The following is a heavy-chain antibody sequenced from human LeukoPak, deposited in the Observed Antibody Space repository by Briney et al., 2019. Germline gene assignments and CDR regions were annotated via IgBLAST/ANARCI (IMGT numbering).Heavy chain of an antibody. Sequence: ASVKVSCKASGYTFTSYGISWVRQAPGQGLEWMGWINPNSGGTNYAQKFQGWVTMTRDTSISTAYMELSRLRSDDTAVYYCAAGYYDSSGSFDYWGQGTLVTVSS. CDR2: INPNSGGT. CDR1: GYTFTSYG. V-gene: IGHV1-2*04. CDR3: AAGYYDSSGSFDY. J-gene: IGHJ4*02. D-gene: IGHD3-22*01.